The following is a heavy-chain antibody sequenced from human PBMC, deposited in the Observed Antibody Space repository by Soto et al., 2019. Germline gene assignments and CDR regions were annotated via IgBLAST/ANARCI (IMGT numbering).Heavy chain of an antibody. D-gene: IGHD2-2*01. J-gene: IGHJ5*02. CDR3: ARDGTSLVPAAMIAP. CDR2: IYYSGST. CDR1: GGTIRSRDYC. V-gene: IGHV4-30-4*01. Sequence: PSETLSLTCTVSGGTIRSRDYCWSWKKKTPGKGLEWIGYIYYSGSTYYNPSLKSRVTISVDTSKNQFSLKLSSVTAADTAVYYCARDGTSLVPAAMIAPLGQGTLVTVSS.